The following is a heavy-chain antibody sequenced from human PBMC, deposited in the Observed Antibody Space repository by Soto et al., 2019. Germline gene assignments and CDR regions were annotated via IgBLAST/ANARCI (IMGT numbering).Heavy chain of an antibody. Sequence: DSLKVSCKSSGYTFTSYAMHWVRQAPGQRLEWMGWINAGNGNTKYSQKFQGRVTITRDTSASTAYMELSSLRSEDTAVYYCARVYYAQGAFDIWGQGKMVTASS. CDR2: INAGNGNT. CDR3: ARVYYAQGAFDI. D-gene: IGHD2-2*01. CDR1: GYTFTSYA. V-gene: IGHV1-3*01. J-gene: IGHJ3*02.